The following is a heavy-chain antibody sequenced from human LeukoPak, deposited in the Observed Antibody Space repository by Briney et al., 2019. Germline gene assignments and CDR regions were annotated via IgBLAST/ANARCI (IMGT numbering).Heavy chain of an antibody. CDR2: VIPIFGTA. CDR1: GGTFSSYA. Sequence: SVKVSCKASGGTFSSYAISWVRQAPGQGLEWMGGVIPIFGTANYAQKFQGRVTITADESTSTAYTELSSLRSEDTAVYYCARELSHNYGSGSYYNWGQGTLVTVSS. J-gene: IGHJ4*02. V-gene: IGHV1-69*13. D-gene: IGHD3-10*01. CDR3: ARELSHNYGSGSYYN.